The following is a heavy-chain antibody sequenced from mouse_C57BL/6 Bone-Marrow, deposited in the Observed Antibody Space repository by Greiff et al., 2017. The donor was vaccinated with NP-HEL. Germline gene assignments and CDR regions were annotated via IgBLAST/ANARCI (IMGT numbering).Heavy chain of an antibody. V-gene: IGHV6-3*01. CDR2: IRLKSDNYAT. CDR3: TRQLRPLYFDY. J-gene: IGHJ2*01. CDR1: GFTFSNYW. D-gene: IGHD3-2*02. Sequence: EVQLQESGGGLVQPGGSMKLSCVASGFTFSNYWMNWVRQSPEKGLEWVAQIRLKSDNYATHYAESVKGRFTISRDDSKSSVYLQMNNLRAEDTGIYYCTRQLRPLYFDYWGQGTTLTVSS.